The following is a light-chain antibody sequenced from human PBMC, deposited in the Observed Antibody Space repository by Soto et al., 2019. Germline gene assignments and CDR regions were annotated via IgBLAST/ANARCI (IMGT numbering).Light chain of an antibody. Sequence: QSALTQPPSVSGAPGQRVTISCTGSSSNLGAGFDVHWYQHLPGTAPKLLIRNNSHRPSGVPDRFSGSKSDTSASLAIAGRQAEDEADYYCQSHDSSLSGSVFGGGTKLTVL. CDR1: SSNLGAGFD. CDR3: QSHDSSLSGSV. V-gene: IGLV1-40*01. J-gene: IGLJ2*01. CDR2: NNS.